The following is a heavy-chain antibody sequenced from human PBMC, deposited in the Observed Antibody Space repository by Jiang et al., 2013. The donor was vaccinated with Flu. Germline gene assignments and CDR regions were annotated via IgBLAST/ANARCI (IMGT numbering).Heavy chain of an antibody. J-gene: IGHJ4*02. Sequence: KPTQTLTLTCTFSGLSLSTSGVGVGWIRQPPGKALEWLAVIYWDDDKRYSPSLKTRLTITKATSGNHVVLTMTNMDPVDTATYYCAHRLGRYNWNDCYFDYWGQGTLVTVSS. V-gene: IGHV2-5*02. D-gene: IGHD1-1*01. CDR1: GLSLSTSGVG. CDR2: IYWDDDK. CDR3: AHRLGRYNWNDCYFDY.